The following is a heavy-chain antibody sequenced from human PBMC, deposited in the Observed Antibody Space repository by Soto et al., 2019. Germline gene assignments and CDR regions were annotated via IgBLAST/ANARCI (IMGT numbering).Heavy chain of an antibody. V-gene: IGHV5-51*01. J-gene: IGHJ4*02. CDR2: IYPGDFDT. D-gene: IGHD5-18*01. CDR3: ARLLGYSYGYQGFFDY. CDR1: GYRFHTYW. Sequence: GESLKIYCTGSGYRFHTYWIAWVRQMPGKGLEWMGIIYPGDFDTRYSPSFQGHVTMSVDKSINTAYLQWSSLETSDTAMYYCARLLGYSYGYQGFFDYWGQGTPVTVS.